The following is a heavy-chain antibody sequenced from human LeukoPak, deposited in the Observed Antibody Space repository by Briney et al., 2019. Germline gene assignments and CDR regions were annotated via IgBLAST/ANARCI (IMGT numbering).Heavy chain of an antibody. V-gene: IGHV4-30-2*01. D-gene: IGHD1-26*01. CDR1: GGSISSGGYY. Sequence: PSETLSLTCTVSGGSISSGGYYWSWIRQPPGKGLEWIGYIYHSGSTYYNPSLKSRVTISVDRSKNQFSLKLSSVTAADTAVYYCARGWELLGLDYWGQGTLVTVSS. J-gene: IGHJ4*02. CDR3: ARGWELLGLDY. CDR2: IYHSGST.